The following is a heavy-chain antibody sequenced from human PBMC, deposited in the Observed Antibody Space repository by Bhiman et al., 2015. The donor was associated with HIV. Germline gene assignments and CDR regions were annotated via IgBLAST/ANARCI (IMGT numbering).Heavy chain of an antibody. CDR2: ISYDGSNE. J-gene: IGHJ4*02. V-gene: IGHV3-30*03. Sequence: QVQLVESGGGVVQPGNSLRLSCAASGFTFSSYAMHWVRQAPGKGLEWVALISYDGSNEYYTDSVKGRFTISRDNSKNTLFLQMTGLRVDDTAVYYCARSQGLIGVDYWGQGTLVTVSS. CDR3: ARSQGLIGVDY. D-gene: IGHD3-10*01. CDR1: GFTFSSYA.